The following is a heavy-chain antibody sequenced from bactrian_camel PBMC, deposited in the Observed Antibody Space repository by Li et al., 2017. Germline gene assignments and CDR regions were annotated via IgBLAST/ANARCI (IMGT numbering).Heavy chain of an antibody. CDR1: GDTIGRYC. J-gene: IGHJ4*01. CDR3: ALGMPLKVRVVCGYRDFFGPYY. Sequence: VQLVESGGGSVQVGGSLRLSCVASGDTIGRYCMGWFRQIPDREREGVAGIESDGSTSYADSVKGRFTISKDNAKDTLYLQMNSLKPEDTAMYFCALGMPLKVRVVCGYRDFFGPYYWGPGTQVTVS. V-gene: IGHV3S55*01. CDR2: IESDGST. D-gene: IGHD3*01.